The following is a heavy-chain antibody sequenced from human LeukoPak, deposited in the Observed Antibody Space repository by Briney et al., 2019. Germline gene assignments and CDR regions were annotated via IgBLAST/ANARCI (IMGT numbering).Heavy chain of an antibody. V-gene: IGHV3-66*01. CDR3: ARGVRYFDCARN. Sequence: GGSLRLSCAASGFTFSSYWMHWVRQAPGKGLEWVSVIYSGGSTYYADSVKGRFTISRDNSKNTLYLQMNSLRAEDTAVYYCARGVRYFDCARNWGQGTLVTVSS. J-gene: IGHJ4*02. D-gene: IGHD3-9*01. CDR1: GFTFSSYW. CDR2: IYSGGST.